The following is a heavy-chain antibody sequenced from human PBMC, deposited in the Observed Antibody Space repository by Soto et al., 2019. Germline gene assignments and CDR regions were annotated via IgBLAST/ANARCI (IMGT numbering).Heavy chain of an antibody. D-gene: IGHD2-8*02. CDR1: GFTFSSYA. J-gene: IGHJ4*02. Sequence: EVQLLESGGGLVQPGGSLRLSCAASGFTFSSYAMSWVRQAQGKGLEWVSAISGSGGSTYYADTVKGRFTISRDNSKNTLYLQMNGLRAEDTAVYYCAKRPGAARRDYWGQGTLVTVSS. CDR2: ISGSGGST. V-gene: IGHV3-23*01. CDR3: AKRPGAARRDY.